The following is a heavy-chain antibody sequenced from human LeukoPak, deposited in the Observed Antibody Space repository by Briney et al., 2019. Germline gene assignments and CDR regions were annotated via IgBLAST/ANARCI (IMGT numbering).Heavy chain of an antibody. D-gene: IGHD3-10*01. CDR2: ISGYNANT. J-gene: IGHJ5*02. CDR1: GYTFTNYG. CDR3: AREGGVNWFDP. V-gene: IGHV1-18*01. Sequence: ASVNVSFKASGYTFTNYGINWVRQAPRQGLEWMGWISGYNANTNYAQKFQGRVTMTTDTSTSTAYMELRSLRFDDTAVYYCAREGGVNWFDPWGQGTLVTVSS.